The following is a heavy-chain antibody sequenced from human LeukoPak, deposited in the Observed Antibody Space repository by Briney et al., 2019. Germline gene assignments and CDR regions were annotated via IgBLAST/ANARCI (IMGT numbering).Heavy chain of an antibody. CDR1: GFTFSSYE. D-gene: IGHD6-25*01. CDR3: ARGKRDDAFDI. V-gene: IGHV3-48*03. J-gene: IGHJ3*02. Sequence: GGSLRLSCAASGFTFSSYEMNWVRQAPGKGLEWVSFISSGGSTIYYADSVKGRFTISRDNAKNSLYLQMNSLRAEDTAVYYCARGKRDDAFDIWGQGTMVTVSS. CDR2: ISSGGSTI.